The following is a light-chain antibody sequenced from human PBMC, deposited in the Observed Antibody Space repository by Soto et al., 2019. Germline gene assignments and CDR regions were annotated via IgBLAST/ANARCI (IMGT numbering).Light chain of an antibody. Sequence: EIVLTQSPGTLSLSPGDRATLSCTASQTVSSTDLAWYQQRAGQAPRLLIFGASSRATGIPDRFSGSGSGTDFTLTISRLEPEDFAVYYCQQYVSSRLIFGGGTKVEIE. CDR2: GAS. V-gene: IGKV3-20*01. CDR3: QQYVSSRLI. J-gene: IGKJ4*01. CDR1: QTVSSTD.